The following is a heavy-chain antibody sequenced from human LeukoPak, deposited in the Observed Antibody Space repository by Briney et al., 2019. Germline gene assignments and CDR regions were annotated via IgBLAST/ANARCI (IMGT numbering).Heavy chain of an antibody. D-gene: IGHD5-18*01. Sequence: PGGSLRLSCAASGFTFSSYSMNWVRQAPGKGLEWVSSISSSSSYIYYADSVKGRFTISRDNAKNSLYLQMNSLRAEDTAVYYCARDQFKLWLRYFDYWGQGTLVTVSS. CDR2: ISSSSSYI. J-gene: IGHJ4*02. CDR3: ARDQFKLWLRYFDY. V-gene: IGHV3-21*01. CDR1: GFTFSSYS.